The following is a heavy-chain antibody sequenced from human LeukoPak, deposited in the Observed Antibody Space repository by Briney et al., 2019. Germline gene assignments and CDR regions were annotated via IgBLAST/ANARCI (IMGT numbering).Heavy chain of an antibody. CDR3: AKGDKQWLSY. Sequence: PGGSLRLSCAASGFTFSSYSVHGVRRAPGRAVEGVVFIWYDGSNKYYGDCVKGRFTISRDNSKSTLYLQMNSLRAEDTAVYYCAKGDKQWLSYWGQGTLVTVSS. V-gene: IGHV3-30*02. J-gene: IGHJ4*02. CDR2: IWYDGSNK. D-gene: IGHD6-19*01. CDR1: GFTFSSYS.